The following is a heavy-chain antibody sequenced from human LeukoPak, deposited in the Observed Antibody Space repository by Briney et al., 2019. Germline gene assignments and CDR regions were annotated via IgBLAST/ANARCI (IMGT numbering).Heavy chain of an antibody. CDR1: GGSISSSSYY. Sequence: SETLSLTCTVSGGSISSSSYYWGWIRQPPGKGLEWIGSIYYSGSTYYNPSLKSRVTISVDTSKNQFSLKLSSVTAADTAVYYCARIPTYNWNYIDYWGQGTLVTVSS. CDR3: ARIPTYNWNYIDY. D-gene: IGHD1-20*01. V-gene: IGHV4-39*01. CDR2: IYYSGST. J-gene: IGHJ4*02.